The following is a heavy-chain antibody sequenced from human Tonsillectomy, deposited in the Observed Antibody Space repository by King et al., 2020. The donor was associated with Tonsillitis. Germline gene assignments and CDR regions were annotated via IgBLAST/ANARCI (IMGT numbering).Heavy chain of an antibody. D-gene: IGHD6-19*01. V-gene: IGHV3-9*01. CDR2: IRWDSGNI. J-gene: IGHJ4*02. Sequence: VQLVESGGGLVQPGRSLRLSCAASGFTFDDYAMHWVRQAPGKGLEWGAGIRWDSGNICYADSVKGRFTISRDNAKNYLYLQMNRLRAEDTALFYCAKGGLDWQWLDYYFAYWGQGTLVTVSS. CDR1: GFTFDDYA. CDR3: AKGGLDWQWLDYYFAY.